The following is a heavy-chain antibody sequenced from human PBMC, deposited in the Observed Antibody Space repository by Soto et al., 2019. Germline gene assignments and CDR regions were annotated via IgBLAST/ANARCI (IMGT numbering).Heavy chain of an antibody. Sequence: QVQLVESGGGVVQPGGSLRLSCVTSGFTFSTYGMHWVRQAPGKGPEWVAVVSYEGASKYYGDSVKGRFTISRDNSKNTLYMQMNRLSVEDTAVYFCAKDLGYTSSWPGTIHDKGMDVWGQGTTVTVSS. CDR2: VSYEGASK. CDR1: GFTFSTYG. CDR3: AKDLGYTSSWPGTIHDKGMDV. V-gene: IGHV3-30*18. J-gene: IGHJ6*02. D-gene: IGHD6-13*01.